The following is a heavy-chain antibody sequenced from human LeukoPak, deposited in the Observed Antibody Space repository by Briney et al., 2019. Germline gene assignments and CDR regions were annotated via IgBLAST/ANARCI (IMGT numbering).Heavy chain of an antibody. D-gene: IGHD3-3*01. Sequence: GGSLRLSCAASGFTFSSYAMSWVRQAPGKGLEWVSAISGSGGSTYYADSVKGRFTISRDNSKNTLYLQMNSLRAEDTAVYYCAKTRGEITIFGVVTSSGYFDYWGQGTLVTVSS. J-gene: IGHJ4*02. V-gene: IGHV3-23*01. CDR1: GFTFSSYA. CDR3: AKTRGEITIFGVVTSSGYFDY. CDR2: ISGSGGST.